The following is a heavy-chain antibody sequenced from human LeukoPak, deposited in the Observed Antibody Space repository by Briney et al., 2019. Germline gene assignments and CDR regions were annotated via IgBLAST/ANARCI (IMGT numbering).Heavy chain of an antibody. CDR3: ARRGRNSSGWQDYL. Sequence: PSETLSLTCTVSGGSISSYYWSWIRQPPGKGLEWIANIYHTGSTNYNPSLSSRVSISIDTTKNQFSLKLTSVTAADTAVYYCARRGRNSSGWQDYLWGQGTLVTVSS. CDR2: IYHTGST. D-gene: IGHD6-25*01. J-gene: IGHJ4*02. CDR1: GGSISSYY. V-gene: IGHV4-59*01.